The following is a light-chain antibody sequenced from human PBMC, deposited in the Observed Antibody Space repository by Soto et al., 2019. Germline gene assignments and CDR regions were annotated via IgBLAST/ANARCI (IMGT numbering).Light chain of an antibody. CDR1: QSVSSSY. J-gene: IGKJ2*01. V-gene: IGKV3-20*01. CDR3: QQYGSSPYT. CDR2: GAS. Sequence: EIVRTQSPATLSVSPGERATLSCRASQSVSSSYLAWYQQKPGQAPRLLIYGASSRATGIPDRFSGSGSGTDFTLTISRLEPEDFAVYYCQQYGSSPYTFGQGTKVDI.